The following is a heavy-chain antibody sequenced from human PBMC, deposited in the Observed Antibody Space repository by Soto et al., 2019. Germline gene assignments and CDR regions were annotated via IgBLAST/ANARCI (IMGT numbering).Heavy chain of an antibody. CDR2: IYYSGST. J-gene: IGHJ4*02. CDR3: ARGYWGYDFDY. D-gene: IGHD5-12*01. Sequence: SETLSLTCTVSGGSISSYYWSWIRQPPGKGLEWIGYIYYSGSTNYNPSLKSRVTISVDTSKNQFSLKLSSVTAADTSVYYCARGYWGYDFDYWGQGTLVTVSS. CDR1: GGSISSYY. V-gene: IGHV4-59*12.